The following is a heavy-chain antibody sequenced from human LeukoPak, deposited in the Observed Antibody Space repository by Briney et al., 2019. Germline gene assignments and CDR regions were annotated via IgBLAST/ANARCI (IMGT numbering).Heavy chain of an antibody. CDR3: ARGKFMADYFDY. CDR2: ISYDGSNK. Sequence: GGSLRLSCAASGFTFSSYGMHWVRQAPGKGLEWVAVISYDGSNKYYADSVKGRFTISRDNSKNTLYLQMNSLRAEDTAVYYCARGKFMADYFDYWGQGTLVTVSS. J-gene: IGHJ4*02. D-gene: IGHD5-24*01. CDR1: GFTFSSYG. V-gene: IGHV3-30*03.